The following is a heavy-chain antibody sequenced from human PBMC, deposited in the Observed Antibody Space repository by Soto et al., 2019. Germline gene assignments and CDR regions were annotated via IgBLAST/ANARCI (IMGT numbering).Heavy chain of an antibody. Sequence: ASLKVSCKASGYTFTSYYMHWVRQAPGQGLEWMGIINPSGGSTSYAQKFQGRVTMTRDTSTSTVYMELSSLRSEDTAVYYCARDQGDGYNYSRGGYGMDVWGQGTTVTVS. D-gene: IGHD1-1*01. CDR3: ARDQGDGYNYSRGGYGMDV. CDR2: INPSGGST. CDR1: GYTFTSYY. V-gene: IGHV1-46*01. J-gene: IGHJ6*02.